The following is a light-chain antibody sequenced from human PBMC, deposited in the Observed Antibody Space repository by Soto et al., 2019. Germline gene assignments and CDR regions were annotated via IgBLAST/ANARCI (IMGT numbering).Light chain of an antibody. CDR2: AAS. CDR1: QSVTSN. V-gene: IGKV3D-15*01. CDR3: QQYNNWPPIT. Sequence: EIVLTQSPATLAVSPGELATISCCASQSVTSNLAWYQQKSGQAPRLLIYAASTRANGVPARLSGSGSGTEFTLTISSLQSEDFAVYYCQQYNNWPPITFGQGTRLEIK. J-gene: IGKJ5*01.